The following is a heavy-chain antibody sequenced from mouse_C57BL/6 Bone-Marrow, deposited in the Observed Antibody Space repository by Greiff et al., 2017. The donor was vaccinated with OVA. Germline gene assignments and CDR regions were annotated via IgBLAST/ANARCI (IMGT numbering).Heavy chain of an antibody. CDR1: GFTFSSYG. J-gene: IGHJ1*03. CDR3: ARHDYYGNYVHWYFDV. V-gene: IGHV5-6*02. Sequence: EVKLEESGGDLVKPGGSLKLSCAASGFTFSSYGMSWVRQTPDKRLEWVATISSGGSYTYYPDSVKGRFTISRDNAKNTLYLQMSSLKSEDTAMYYCARHDYYGNYVHWYFDVWGTGTTVTVSS. D-gene: IGHD2-1*01. CDR2: ISSGGSYT.